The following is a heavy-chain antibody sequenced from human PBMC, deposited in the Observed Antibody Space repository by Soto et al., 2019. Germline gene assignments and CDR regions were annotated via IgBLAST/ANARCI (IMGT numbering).Heavy chain of an antibody. CDR2: ISGSGGST. D-gene: IGHD3-10*01. V-gene: IGHV3-23*01. J-gene: IGHJ6*02. Sequence: GGSLRLSCAASGFTFSSYAMSWVRQAPGKGLEWVSAISGSGGSTYYADSVKGRVTISRDNSKNTLYLQMNSLRAEDTAVYYCAKDSGSGSNYYYYGMDVWGQGTTVTVSS. CDR3: AKDSGSGSNYYYYGMDV. CDR1: GFTFSSYA.